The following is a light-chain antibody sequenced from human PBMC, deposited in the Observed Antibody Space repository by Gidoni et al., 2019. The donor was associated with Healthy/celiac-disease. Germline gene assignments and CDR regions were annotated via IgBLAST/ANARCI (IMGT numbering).Light chain of an antibody. V-gene: IGLV1-44*01. J-gene: IGLJ2*01. CDR2: SNN. CDR1: SSNIGSNT. CDR3: AAWDDSLNGHVV. Sequence: QSVLTPPPSASGTPGQRVTIPCSGSSSNIGSNTVNWYQQLPGTAPKLLIYSNNQRPSGVPDRFSGSKSGTSASLAISGLQSEDEADYYCAAWDDSLNGHVVFGGGTKLTVL.